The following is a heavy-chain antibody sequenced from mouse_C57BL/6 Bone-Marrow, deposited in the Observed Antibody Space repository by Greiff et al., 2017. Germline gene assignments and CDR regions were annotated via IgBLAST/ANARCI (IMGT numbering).Heavy chain of an antibody. CDR1: GYTFTSYW. CDR3: AREKAWDYSNQFEFAY. CDR2: IHPNSGST. D-gene: IGHD2-5*01. Sequence: VQLQQPGAELVKPGASVKLSCKASGYTFTSYWMHWVKQRPGQGLEWIGMIHPNSGSTNYNEKFKSKATLTVDKSSSTAYMQLSSLTSEDSAVYYCAREKAWDYSNQFEFAYWGQGTLVTVSA. J-gene: IGHJ3*01. V-gene: IGHV1-64*01.